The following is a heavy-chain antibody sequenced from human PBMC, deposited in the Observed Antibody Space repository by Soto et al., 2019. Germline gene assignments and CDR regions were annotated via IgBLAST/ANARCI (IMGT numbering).Heavy chain of an antibody. J-gene: IGHJ4*01. V-gene: IGHV1-18*01. CDR2: INAYNGNT. D-gene: IGHD5-18*01. CDR3: VREGDLDRGIVQANF. CDR1: GYTFISYG. Sequence: GASVKVSCKASGYTFISYGISWVRQAPGQGLEWMGWINAYNGNTNYAQKLQGRVTMTTDTSTSTVYMELNSLRSDDTAVYYCVREGDLDRGIVQANFWGQGTLVTVSS.